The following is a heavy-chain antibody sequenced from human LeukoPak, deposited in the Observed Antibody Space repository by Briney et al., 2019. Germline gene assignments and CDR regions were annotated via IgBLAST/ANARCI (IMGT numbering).Heavy chain of an antibody. Sequence: TSETLSLTCTVSGGSISSSSYYWGWIRQPPGTGLEWIGSIYYSGSTYYNPSLKSRVTISVDTSKNQFSLKLSSVTAADTAVYYCASMGGRIYGMDVWGQGTTVTVSS. CDR3: ASMGGRIYGMDV. V-gene: IGHV4-39*01. J-gene: IGHJ6*02. CDR2: IYYSGST. D-gene: IGHD2-15*01. CDR1: GGSISSSSYY.